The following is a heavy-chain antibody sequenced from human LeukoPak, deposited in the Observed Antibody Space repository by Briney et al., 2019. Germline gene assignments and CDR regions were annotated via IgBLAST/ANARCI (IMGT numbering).Heavy chain of an antibody. J-gene: IGHJ4*02. V-gene: IGHV4-59*01. D-gene: IGHD5-18*01. CDR3: ARAGYSYGSIVFDY. CDR2: IYYSGST. CDR1: GGSISSSY. Sequence: SETLSLTCTVSGGSISSSYWSWIRQPPGRGLEWIGYIYYSGSTSYNPSLKSRVTISADTSKSQFSLKVSSVTAADTGVYYCARAGYSYGSIVFDYWGQGTLVTVSS.